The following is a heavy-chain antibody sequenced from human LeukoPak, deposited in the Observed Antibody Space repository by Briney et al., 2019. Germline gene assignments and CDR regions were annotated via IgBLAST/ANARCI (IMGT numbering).Heavy chain of an antibody. Sequence: GGSLRLSCAASGFTFSSYEMNWVRQAPGKGLEWVSYISSSGSTIYYADSVKGRFTISRDNAKNSLYLQMNSLRAEDTAVYYCARDSGVRIQKRVLRGLFDYWGQGTLVTVSS. CDR1: GFTFSSYE. V-gene: IGHV3-48*03. CDR3: ARDSGVRIQKRVLRGLFDY. D-gene: IGHD5-18*01. CDR2: ISSSGSTI. J-gene: IGHJ4*02.